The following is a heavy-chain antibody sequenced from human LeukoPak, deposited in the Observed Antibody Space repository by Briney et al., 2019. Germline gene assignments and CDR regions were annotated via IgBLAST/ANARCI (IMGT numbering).Heavy chain of an antibody. J-gene: IGHJ4*02. CDR1: GFTFSSYW. D-gene: IGHD1-1*01. Sequence: PGGSLRLSCAASGFTFSSYWMNWVRQASGKGLEWVGRIRSKANSYATAYAASVKGRFTISRDDSKNTAYLQMNSLKTEDTAVYYCTRTTDYWGQGTLVTVSS. V-gene: IGHV3-73*01. CDR2: IRSKANSYAT. CDR3: TRTTDY.